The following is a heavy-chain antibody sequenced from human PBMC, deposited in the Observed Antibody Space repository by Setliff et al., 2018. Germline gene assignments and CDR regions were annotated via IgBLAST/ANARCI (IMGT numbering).Heavy chain of an antibody. D-gene: IGHD3-22*01. CDR3: ARAPRYFDPTGSYFDF. Sequence: SETLSLTCTVSGGSISSGTYYWSWIRQHPGKGLEWIGYIYYSGSTYYNPSLKSRVTISVDTSKNQFSLKLTSVTAADTAVYYCARAPRYFDPTGSYFDFWGQGTLVTVSS. J-gene: IGHJ4*02. V-gene: IGHV4-31*03. CDR2: IYYSGST. CDR1: GGSISSGTYY.